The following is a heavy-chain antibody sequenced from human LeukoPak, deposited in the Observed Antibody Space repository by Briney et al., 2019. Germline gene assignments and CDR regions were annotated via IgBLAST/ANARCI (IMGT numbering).Heavy chain of an antibody. V-gene: IGHV3-7*01. CDR2: IKEDGSEK. Sequence: GGSLRLSCAASGFTFSSYWMSWVRQAPGKGLEWVANIKEDGSEKYYVDSVKGRFTISRDNAKNSLYLQMNSLRAEDTAVYSCARVRVREFYGMDVWGQGTTVTVSS. D-gene: IGHD3-10*01. CDR1: GFTFSSYW. CDR3: ARVRVREFYGMDV. J-gene: IGHJ6*02.